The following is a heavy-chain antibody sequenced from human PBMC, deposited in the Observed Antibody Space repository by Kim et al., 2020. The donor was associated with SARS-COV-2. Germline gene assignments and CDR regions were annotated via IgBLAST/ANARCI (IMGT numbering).Heavy chain of an antibody. D-gene: IGHD6-19*01. CDR2: IVVGSGNT. CDR1: GFTFTSSA. J-gene: IGHJ6*02. CDR3: AVTLAVAGTAYYYYGMDV. Sequence: SVKVSCKASGFTFTSSAVQWVRQARGQRLEWIGWIVVGSGNTNYAQKFQERVTITRDMSTSTAYMELSSLRSEDTAVYYCAVTLAVAGTAYYYYGMDVWGQGTTVTVSS. V-gene: IGHV1-58*01.